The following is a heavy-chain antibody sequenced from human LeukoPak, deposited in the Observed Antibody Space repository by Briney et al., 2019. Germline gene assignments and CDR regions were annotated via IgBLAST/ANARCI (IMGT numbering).Heavy chain of an antibody. V-gene: IGHV3-66*01. D-gene: IGHD2-2*01. Sequence: GGSLRLSCAASRFTVSSNYMSWVRQAPGKGLEWVSVIYSGGSTYYADSVKGRFTISRDNSKNTLYLQMNSLRAEDTAVYYCARDLALPYCSSTSCYDDYYYYGMDVWGQGTTVTVSS. CDR2: IYSGGST. J-gene: IGHJ6*02. CDR3: ARDLALPYCSSTSCYDDYYYYGMDV. CDR1: RFTVSSNY.